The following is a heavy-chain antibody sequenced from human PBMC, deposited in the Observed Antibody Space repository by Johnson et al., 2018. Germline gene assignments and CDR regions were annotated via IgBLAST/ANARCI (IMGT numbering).Heavy chain of an antibody. J-gene: IGHJ3*02. CDR3: ARAPAVGGCDAFDI. Sequence: VQLVESGGGVVQPGRSLRLSCAASGFTFSSYGMHWVRQAPGKGLEWVAIIWYAGSNKYYADSVKGRLLISKDNSKNQLSLPMNRLRAEDTAVYYCARAPAVGGCDAFDIWGQGTMVTVSS. CDR1: GFTFSSYG. CDR2: IWYAGSNK. V-gene: IGHV3-33*01. D-gene: IGHD6-19*01.